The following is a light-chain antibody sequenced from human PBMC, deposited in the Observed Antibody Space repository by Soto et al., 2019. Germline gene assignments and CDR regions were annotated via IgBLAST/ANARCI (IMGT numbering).Light chain of an antibody. CDR1: QSVSSSY. CDR3: QQYNHWPPT. CDR2: GAS. Sequence: EIVLTQSPGTLSLSPGERATLSCRASQSVSSSYLAWYQQKPGQAPILLIFGASTRATGLPARFSGSGSGTEFTLTITSLRSEDFAVYYCQQYNHWPPTFGHGTKVEIK. J-gene: IGKJ1*01. V-gene: IGKV3-15*01.